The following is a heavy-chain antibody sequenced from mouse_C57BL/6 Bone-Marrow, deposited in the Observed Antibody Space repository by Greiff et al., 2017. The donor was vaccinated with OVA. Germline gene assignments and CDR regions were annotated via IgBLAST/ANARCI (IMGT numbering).Heavy chain of an antibody. CDR2: ISDGGSYT. Sequence: EVQLVESGGGLVKPGGSLKLSCAASGFTFSSYAMSWVRQTPEKRLEWVATISDGGSYTYYPDNVKGRFTISRDHAKNNLYLQMSHLKSEDTAMYYCARAGYYYGREGYFDYWGQGTTLTVSS. CDR1: GFTFSSYA. CDR3: ARAGYYYGREGYFDY. D-gene: IGHD1-1*01. J-gene: IGHJ2*01. V-gene: IGHV5-4*01.